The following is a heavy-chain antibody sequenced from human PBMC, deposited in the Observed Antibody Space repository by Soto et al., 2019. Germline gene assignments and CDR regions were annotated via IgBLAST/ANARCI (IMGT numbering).Heavy chain of an antibody. CDR1: GGSISSGGYY. CDR3: ARGIQLWQIPDYSAY. J-gene: IGHJ4*02. Sequence: SETLSLTCTVSGGSISSGGYYWSWIRQHPGKGLEWIGYIYYSGSTYYNPSLKSRVTISVDTSKNQFSLKLSSVTAADTAVYYCARGIQLWQIPDYSAYWARGTLVTVSS. CDR2: IYYSGST. V-gene: IGHV4-31*03. D-gene: IGHD5-18*01.